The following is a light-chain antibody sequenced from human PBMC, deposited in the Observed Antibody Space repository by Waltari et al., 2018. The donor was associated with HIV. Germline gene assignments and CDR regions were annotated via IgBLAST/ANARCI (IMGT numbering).Light chain of an antibody. CDR1: TSDVGGYNY. Sequence: QSALTQPASVSGSPGQSITISCTGTTSDVGGYNYVSWYQQHPGKAPKLMIYDVSNLPSGVSPRFSGSKSDNTASLTISGLQAEDEADYYCAAWNDRLSGYVFGTGTKVTV. CDR2: DVS. CDR3: AAWNDRLSGYV. J-gene: IGLJ1*01. V-gene: IGLV2-14*03.